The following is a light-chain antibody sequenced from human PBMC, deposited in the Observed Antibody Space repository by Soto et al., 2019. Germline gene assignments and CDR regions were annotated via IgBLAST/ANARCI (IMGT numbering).Light chain of an antibody. Sequence: EIVLTQSPGTLSLSPGEKATLSCRASQRVSSSYLAWYQQTPGQAPRILIYGASSRATGIPDRFSGSGSGTDFTLTINRLEPEDFAVYYCQQYGTSRAFGQGNKVDNK. J-gene: IGKJ1*01. V-gene: IGKV3-20*01. CDR3: QQYGTSRA. CDR1: QRVSSSY. CDR2: GAS.